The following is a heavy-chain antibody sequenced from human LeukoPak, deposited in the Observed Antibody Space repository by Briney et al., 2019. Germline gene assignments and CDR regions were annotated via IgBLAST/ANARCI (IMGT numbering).Heavy chain of an antibody. J-gene: IGHJ4*02. D-gene: IGHD1-26*01. V-gene: IGHV1-2*02. Sequence: ASVTVSCTASGYTFTGYYIHWVRQAPGQGLEWMGWINPNSGATNYAQKFQGRVTMTRDTSISTAYMELSRLTSDDTAVYYCARDHGAEMGSRWGQGTLVTVSS. CDR1: GYTFTGYY. CDR3: ARDHGAEMGSR. CDR2: INPNSGAT.